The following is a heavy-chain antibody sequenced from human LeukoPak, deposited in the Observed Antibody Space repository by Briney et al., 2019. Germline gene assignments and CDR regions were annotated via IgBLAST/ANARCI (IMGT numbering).Heavy chain of an antibody. CDR1: GGSISSSNW. Sequence: SETLSLTCTVSGGSISSSNWWSWVRQPPGKGLEWIGEIYHSGSTNYNPSLKSRVTISVDTSKNQFSLKLSSVTAADTAVYYCARLTGERRIYYFDYWGQGTLVTVSS. V-gene: IGHV4-4*02. J-gene: IGHJ4*02. D-gene: IGHD7-27*01. CDR2: IYHSGST. CDR3: ARLTGERRIYYFDY.